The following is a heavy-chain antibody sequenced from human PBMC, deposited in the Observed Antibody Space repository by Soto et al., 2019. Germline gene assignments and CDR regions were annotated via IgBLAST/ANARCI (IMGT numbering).Heavy chain of an antibody. J-gene: IGHJ6*02. CDR1: GGSITSYY. V-gene: IGHV4-59*01. Sequence: SETLSLTCAVSGGSITSYYWSWIRQAPGKGLEWIGYIYHSGSTDYNPSLKSRVTMSLDTSRNQVSLRLTSVTAADTAVYYCARYKSNYYYGMDVWGQGTTVTVSS. D-gene: IGHD1-20*01. CDR2: IYHSGST. CDR3: ARYKSNYYYGMDV.